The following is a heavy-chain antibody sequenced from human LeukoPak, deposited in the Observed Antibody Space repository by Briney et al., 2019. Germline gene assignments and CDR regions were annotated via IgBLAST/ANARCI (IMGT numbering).Heavy chain of an antibody. D-gene: IGHD6-13*01. Sequence: ASVRVSCKASGYTFTGYYMHWGRRAPGQGLEWMGRINPNSGGTNYAQKFQGRVTMTRDTSISTAYMELSRLRSDDTAVYYCARTVAAANNDYWGQGTLVTVSS. J-gene: IGHJ4*02. CDR1: GYTFTGYY. CDR3: ARTVAAANNDY. V-gene: IGHV1-2*06. CDR2: INPNSGGT.